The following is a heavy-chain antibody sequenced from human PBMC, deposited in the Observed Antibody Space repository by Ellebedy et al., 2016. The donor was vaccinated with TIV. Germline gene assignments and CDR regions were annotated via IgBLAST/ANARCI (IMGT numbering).Heavy chain of an antibody. Sequence: PGGSLRLSCAASGFSSSTSWMHCVRQAPGKGLVWVSRTNSDGSNTSYVDSVKGRFTISRDSSKNTLYLQMNSLRAEDTAVYYCARGVVGSGNGNEYWGRGTLVTVSS. CDR2: TNSDGSNT. J-gene: IGHJ4*02. V-gene: IGHV3-74*01. D-gene: IGHD2-15*01. CDR3: ARGVVGSGNGNEY. CDR1: GFSSSTSW.